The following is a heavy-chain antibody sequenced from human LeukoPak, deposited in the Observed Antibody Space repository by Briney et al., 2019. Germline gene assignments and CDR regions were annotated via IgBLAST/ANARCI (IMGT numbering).Heavy chain of an antibody. V-gene: IGHV1-46*01. CDR2: INPSGGST. D-gene: IGHD3-3*01. Sequence: GASVKVSCKASGYTFTSYYMHWVRQAPGQGLEWMGIINPSGGSTSYAQKFKGRVTMTTDTSTSTAYMELRSLRSDDTAVYYCARDRQTLRITIFGVVIIGGDAFDIWGQGTMVTVSS. J-gene: IGHJ3*02. CDR1: GYTFTSYY. CDR3: ARDRQTLRITIFGVVIIGGDAFDI.